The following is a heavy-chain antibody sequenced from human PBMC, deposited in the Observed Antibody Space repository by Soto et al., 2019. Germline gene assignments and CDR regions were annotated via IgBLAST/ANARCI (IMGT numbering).Heavy chain of an antibody. V-gene: IGHV1-18*01. Sequence: ASVKVSCKASGYTFTSYGISWVRQAPGQGLEWMGWISAYNGNTNYAQKLQGRVTMTTDTSTSTAYMELRSLRSDDTAVYYCARTYYDILTGYQSIDYWGQGTLVTVSS. D-gene: IGHD3-9*01. CDR2: ISAYNGNT. CDR3: ARTYYDILTGYQSIDY. J-gene: IGHJ4*02. CDR1: GYTFTSYG.